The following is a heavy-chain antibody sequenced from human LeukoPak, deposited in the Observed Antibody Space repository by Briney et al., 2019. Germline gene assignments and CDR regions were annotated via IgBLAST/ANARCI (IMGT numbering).Heavy chain of an antibody. CDR3: AKARGDYGQPFDY. V-gene: IGHV3-74*03. D-gene: IGHD4/OR15-4a*01. CDR2: LRSSGNGT. J-gene: IGHJ4*02. Sequence: WGSLRLSCAASGFNFSSHWMHWVRQAPGKGLVWVSRLRSSGNGTTYADSVKGRFTISRDNAKNTLFLQMNSLRAEDTAVYYCAKARGDYGQPFDYWGQGTLVTVSS. CDR1: GFNFSSHW.